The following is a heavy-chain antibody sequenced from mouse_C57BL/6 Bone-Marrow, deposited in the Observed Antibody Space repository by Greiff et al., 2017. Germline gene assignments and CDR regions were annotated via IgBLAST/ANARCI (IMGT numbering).Heavy chain of an antibody. CDR1: GYTFTSYW. D-gene: IGHD2-1*01. Sequence: QVQLQQPGAELVMPGASVKLSCKASGYTFTSYWMHWVKQRPGQGLEWIGEIDPSDSYTNYNQKFKGKSTLTVDKSSITAYMQLRSLTSEDSAVYYCASLDAYLPFYAMDYWGQGTSVTVSS. V-gene: IGHV1-69*01. J-gene: IGHJ4*01. CDR2: IDPSDSYT. CDR3: ASLDAYLPFYAMDY.